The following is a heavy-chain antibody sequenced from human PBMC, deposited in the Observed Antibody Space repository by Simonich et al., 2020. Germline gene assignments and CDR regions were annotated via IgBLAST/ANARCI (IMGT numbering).Heavy chain of an antibody. CDR1: GFTFSSYG. V-gene: IGHV3-21*05. J-gene: IGHJ3*02. D-gene: IGHD3-16*01. Sequence: EVQLVESGGGLVKPGGSLRLSCAASGFTFSSYGMNWVRQAPGKGVEWGSYISSSSSYIYYADSVKGRFTISRDNAKNSLYLQMNSLRAEDTAVYYCAREQARGGAFDIWGQGTMVTVSS. CDR2: ISSSSSYI. CDR3: AREQARGGAFDI.